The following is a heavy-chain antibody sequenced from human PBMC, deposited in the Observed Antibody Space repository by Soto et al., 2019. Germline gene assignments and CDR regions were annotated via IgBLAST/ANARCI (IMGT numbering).Heavy chain of an antibody. CDR1: GFTFRSYA. Sequence: PGGSLRLSCSASGFTFRSYAMSWVRQAPGKGLEWVSYIRSSGSPTYYAGSVKGRLTISRDNAKKSLYLQMNSLRAEDTAVYYCTTDPDILTGPADYYYGMDVWGQGTTVTVSS. J-gene: IGHJ6*02. CDR2: IRSSGSPT. CDR3: TTDPDILTGPADYYYGMDV. D-gene: IGHD3-9*01. V-gene: IGHV3-48*01.